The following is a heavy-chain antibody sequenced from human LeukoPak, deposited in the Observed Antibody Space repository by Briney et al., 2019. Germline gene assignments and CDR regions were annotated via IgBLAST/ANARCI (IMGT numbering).Heavy chain of an antibody. CDR2: LDTGGAT. J-gene: IGHJ3*01. Sequence: GGSLRLSCAASGFTVRSHFMAWVRQAPGKGLEWVSVLDTGGATHYADSVKGRFTISRDNTWNTLFLQMNSLRDEDTAAYYCAREFRDAFDVWGQGTRVTVSS. CDR3: AREFRDAFDV. CDR1: GFTVRSHF. D-gene: IGHD3-10*01. V-gene: IGHV3-53*01.